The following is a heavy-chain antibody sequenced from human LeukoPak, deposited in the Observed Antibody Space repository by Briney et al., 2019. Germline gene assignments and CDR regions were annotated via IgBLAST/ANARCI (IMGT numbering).Heavy chain of an antibody. V-gene: IGHV4-39*01. CDR2: INYGGTT. J-gene: IGHJ4*02. D-gene: IGHD3-10*01. CDR3: ARYVVSGSGKFYFDY. CDR1: GASISSSNYY. Sequence: SETLSLTCTVSGASISSSNYYWSWIRQPPGRELEWLASINYGGTTYYNPSLKSRVTISVDTSKNQFSLRLSSVTAADTAVYLCARYVVSGSGKFYFDYWGQGSLVTVSS.